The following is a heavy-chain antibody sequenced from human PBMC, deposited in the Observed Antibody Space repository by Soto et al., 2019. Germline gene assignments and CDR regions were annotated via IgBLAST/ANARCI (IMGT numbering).Heavy chain of an antibody. CDR2: ISSSGSTI. D-gene: IGHD3-22*01. CDR1: GFTFSSYE. V-gene: IGHV3-48*03. Sequence: PGGSLRLSCAASGFTFSSYEINWVRQAPGKGLEWVSYISSSGSTIYYADSVKGRFTISRDNAKNSLYLQMNSLRAEDTAVYYCARDTYYYDSSGYPFDYWGQGT. J-gene: IGHJ4*02. CDR3: ARDTYYYDSSGYPFDY.